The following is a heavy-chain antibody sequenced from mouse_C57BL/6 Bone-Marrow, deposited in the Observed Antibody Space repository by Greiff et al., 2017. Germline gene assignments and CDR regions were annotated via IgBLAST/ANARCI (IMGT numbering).Heavy chain of an antibody. CDR1: GFTFSDYY. J-gene: IGHJ4*01. CDR2: INYDGSST. CDR3: ARGGGKDYAMDY. Sequence: EVMLVESEGGLVQPGSSMKLSCTASGFTFSDYYMAWVRQVPEKGLEWVANINYDGSSTYYLDSLKSRFIISGDNAKNLLYLQMSSLKSEDTATYYCARGGGKDYAMDYWGQGTSVTVSS. V-gene: IGHV5-16*01.